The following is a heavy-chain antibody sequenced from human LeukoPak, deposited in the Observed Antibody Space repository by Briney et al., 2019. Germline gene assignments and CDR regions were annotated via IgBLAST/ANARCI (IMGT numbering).Heavy chain of an antibody. CDR2: IYYSGST. D-gene: IGHD1-26*01. Sequence: SETLSLTCTVSGESITSGGYYWSWIRRHPGKGLEWIGNIYYSGSTFYNPSLKSRLTISVDTSKNQFSLKLSSVTAADTAVYYCASSNPSGSYSGFDYWGQGTLVTVSS. CDR1: GESITSGGYY. CDR3: ASSNPSGSYSGFDY. V-gene: IGHV4-31*03. J-gene: IGHJ4*02.